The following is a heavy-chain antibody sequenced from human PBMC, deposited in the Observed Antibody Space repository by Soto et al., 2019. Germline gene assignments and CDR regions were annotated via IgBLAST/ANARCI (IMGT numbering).Heavy chain of an antibody. Sequence: QVQLVESGGGVVQPGRSLRLSCAASGFTFSIYGMHWVRQAPGKGLEWVAVISYDGSNKYYADSVKGRFTISRDNSKNTLYLQMNSLRAEDTAVYYCAKVGHYGGNSEDYWGQGTLVTVSS. CDR3: AKVGHYGGNSEDY. D-gene: IGHD4-17*01. J-gene: IGHJ4*02. V-gene: IGHV3-30*18. CDR2: ISYDGSNK. CDR1: GFTFSIYG.